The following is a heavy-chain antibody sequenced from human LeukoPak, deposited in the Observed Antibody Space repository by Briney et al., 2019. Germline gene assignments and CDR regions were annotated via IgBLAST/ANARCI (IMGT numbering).Heavy chain of an antibody. CDR1: GYTFTSSG. J-gene: IGHJ5*02. D-gene: IGHD3-10*01. CDR2: ISTYNGNT. Sequence: ASVKVSCKASGYTFTSSGISWVRQAPGQGLEWMGWISTYNGNTNYAQNLQGRVTMTTDTSTSTAYMELRSLRSDDTAVYYCARDFTDGSGSYWFDPWGQGTLVTVSS. CDR3: ARDFTDGSGSYWFDP. V-gene: IGHV1-18*01.